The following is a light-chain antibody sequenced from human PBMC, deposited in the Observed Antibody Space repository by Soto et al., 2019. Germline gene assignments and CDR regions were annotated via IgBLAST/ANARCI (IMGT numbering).Light chain of an antibody. CDR3: PQHSHWPPGT. J-gene: IGKJ1*01. CDR1: ENVRTF. Sequence: VLPQSPATLSLSPGERATLSCRASENVRTFVDWYQQKPGPAPRLLIYGASNRATDIPARFSGSGSGTDFTHTIINLDPEDVAVYYCPQHSHWPPGTFGQGTKVDIK. V-gene: IGKV3-11*01. CDR2: GAS.